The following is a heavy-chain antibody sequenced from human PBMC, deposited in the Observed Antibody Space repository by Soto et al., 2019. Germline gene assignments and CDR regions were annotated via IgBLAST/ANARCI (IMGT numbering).Heavy chain of an antibody. CDR2: IYYSGNT. Sequence: SDTLSLTCTVSGGSVSIANYYWGWILHPPGKGLEWIGSIYYSGNTNYNPSLNSRVTISVDTSKNQFSLRLSSVTAADTAVYYCARVSGSYYHVYYFDYWGQGTLVTVSS. CDR3: ARVSGSYYHVYYFDY. J-gene: IGHJ4*02. V-gene: IGHV4-61*01. CDR1: GGSVSIANYY. D-gene: IGHD1-26*01.